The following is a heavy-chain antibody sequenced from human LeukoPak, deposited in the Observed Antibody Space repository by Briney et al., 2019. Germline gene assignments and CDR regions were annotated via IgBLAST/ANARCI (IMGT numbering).Heavy chain of an antibody. CDR1: GYAFLTYG. V-gene: IGHV1-18*01. Sequence: GASVKVSCKASGYAFLTYGISWVRQAVGQGLEWMGWISVYNDDTHYAQKFKGRLSMTTDTSRSTVYMELRSLRSDDTAVYFCARSTQLPSEYFNGMDVWGQGTTVTVSS. CDR3: ARSTQLPSEYFNGMDV. D-gene: IGHD5-24*01. J-gene: IGHJ6*02. CDR2: ISVYNDDT.